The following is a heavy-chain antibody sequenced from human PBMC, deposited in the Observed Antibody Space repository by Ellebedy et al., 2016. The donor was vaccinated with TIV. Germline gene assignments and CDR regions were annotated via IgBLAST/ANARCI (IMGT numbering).Heavy chain of an antibody. CDR3: ATYNMGRLDH. J-gene: IGHJ4*02. Sequence: SETLSLTCAVYGGSFSGYYWSWIRQPPGKGLEWIGEINHSGSTNYNPSLKSRVTISVDTSKNQFSLKLSSVTAADTAIYYCATYNMGRLDHWGQGTLVTVSS. CDR2: INHSGST. CDR1: GGSFSGYY. V-gene: IGHV4-34*01. D-gene: IGHD1-1*01.